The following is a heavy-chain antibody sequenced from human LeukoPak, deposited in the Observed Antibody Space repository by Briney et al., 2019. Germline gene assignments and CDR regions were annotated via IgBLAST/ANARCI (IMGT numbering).Heavy chain of an antibody. CDR1: GFTFTNNG. CDR2: INPDGRGT. D-gene: IGHD2-2*01. CDR3: ARDAEEVPTAMGVYYYYFMYV. J-gene: IGHJ6*03. Sequence: GGSLRLSCAASGFTFTNNGMHWVRQAPGKGLVWVSRINPDGRGTDYAGSVKGRFTISRDNAKNTLYLQMNSLRAEDTAVYYCARDAEEVPTAMGVYYYYFMYVRGKGTTVTFAS. V-gene: IGHV3-74*01.